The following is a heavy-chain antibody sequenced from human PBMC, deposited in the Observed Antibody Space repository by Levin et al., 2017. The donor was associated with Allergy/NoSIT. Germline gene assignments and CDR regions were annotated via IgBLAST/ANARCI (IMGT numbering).Heavy chain of an antibody. J-gene: IGHJ5*02. CDR1: GFTFSSYS. Sequence: PGGSLRLSCAASGFTFSSYSMNWVRQAPGKGLEWVSSISSSSSYIYYADSVKGRFTISRDNAKNSLYLQMNSLRAEDTAVYYCARDPGGVVAAIWNWFDPWGQGTLVTVSS. D-gene: IGHD2-15*01. V-gene: IGHV3-21*01. CDR3: ARDPGGVVAAIWNWFDP. CDR2: ISSSSSYI.